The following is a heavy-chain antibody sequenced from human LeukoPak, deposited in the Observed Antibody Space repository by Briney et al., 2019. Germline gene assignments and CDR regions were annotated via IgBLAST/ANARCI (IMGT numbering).Heavy chain of an antibody. CDR1: GFTFSSYS. D-gene: IGHD2-15*01. V-gene: IGHV3-21*01. CDR3: ARDRYCSGGSCYGNDY. CDR2: ISVGSGYI. J-gene: IGHJ4*02. Sequence: PGGSLRLSCVASGFTFSSYSMNWVRQAPGKGLEWVSSISVGSGYIYYAESVKGRFTISRDNAKSSLYLQMNSLRAEDAAVYYCARDRYCSGGSCYGNDYWGQGTLVTVSS.